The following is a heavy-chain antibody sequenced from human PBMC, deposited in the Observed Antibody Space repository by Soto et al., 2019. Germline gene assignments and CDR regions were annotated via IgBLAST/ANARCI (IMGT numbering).Heavy chain of an antibody. Sequence: EVQLLESGGGLVQPGGSLRLSCAASGFTFSIYAMNWVRQAPGKGLEWVSVISASGGSTYYSDSVKGRFTISRDNSKNTLYLPMNSLRAEDTAVYYCARRTVGWYFDLWGRGTLVTVSS. CDR1: GFTFSIYA. CDR3: ARRTVGWYFDL. D-gene: IGHD4-17*01. J-gene: IGHJ2*01. V-gene: IGHV3-23*01. CDR2: ISASGGST.